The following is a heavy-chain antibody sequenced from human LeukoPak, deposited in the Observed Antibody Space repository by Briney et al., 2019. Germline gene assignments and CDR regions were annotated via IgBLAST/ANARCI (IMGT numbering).Heavy chain of an antibody. CDR2: IYYSEST. J-gene: IGHJ4*02. D-gene: IGHD4-17*01. CDR1: GGSISSYY. V-gene: IGHV4-59*08. CDR3: ARWDNYGDATFDY. Sequence: PSETLSLTCTVSGGSISSYYWSWIRQPPGKGLEWIGYIYYSESTNYNPSLRSRVTISVDTSKNQFSLKLSSVTAADTAVYYCARWDNYGDATFDYWGQGTLVTVSS.